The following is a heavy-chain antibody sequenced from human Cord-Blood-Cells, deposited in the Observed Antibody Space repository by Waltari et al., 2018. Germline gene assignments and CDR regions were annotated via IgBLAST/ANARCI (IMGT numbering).Heavy chain of an antibody. CDR2: FDPEDGET. CDR1: GSTLTDLS. Sequence: QVQLVQSGAEVKKPGASVKVSCTVSGSTLTDLSMHWVRQAPGKGLEWMGGFDPEDGETIYAQKFQGRVTMTEDTSTDTAYMELSSLRSEDTAVYYCATAGNWNDADDAFDIWGQGTMVTVSS. CDR3: ATAGNWNDADDAFDI. D-gene: IGHD1-20*01. J-gene: IGHJ3*02. V-gene: IGHV1-24*01.